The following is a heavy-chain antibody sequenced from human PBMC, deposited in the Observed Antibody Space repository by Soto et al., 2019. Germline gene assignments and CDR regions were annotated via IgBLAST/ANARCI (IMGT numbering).Heavy chain of an antibody. J-gene: IGHJ4*02. V-gene: IGHV4-59*12. CDR2: IYSSGST. CDR3: ARGTTRYSSGWYEISDF. D-gene: IGHD6-19*01. Sequence: SETLSLTCMVSGDSIRNYYWSWIRQAPGKGLVWIGYIYSSGSTKYNPSLHSRVSISSDTSNNQFSLTLRSVSAADTAVYFCARGTTRYSSGWYEISDFWGQGILVTVYS. CDR1: GDSIRNYY.